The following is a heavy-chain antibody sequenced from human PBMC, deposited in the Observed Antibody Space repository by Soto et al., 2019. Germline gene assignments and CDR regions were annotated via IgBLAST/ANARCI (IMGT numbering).Heavy chain of an antibody. CDR3: ARDLRGRGSCRFDP. CDR2: IYYSGVT. V-gene: IGHV4-31*02. D-gene: IGHD3-10*01. J-gene: IGHJ5*02. Sequence: WTWIRQHPGKGLEWIGYIYYSGVTYYNPSLKSRVTISVDTSKNQFSLKLSSVTAADTDVYYCARDLRGRGSCRFDPWGQGTLVTVSS.